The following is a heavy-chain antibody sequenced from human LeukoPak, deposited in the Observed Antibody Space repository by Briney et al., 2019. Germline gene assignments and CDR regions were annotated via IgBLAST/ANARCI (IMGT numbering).Heavy chain of an antibody. CDR1: GGSISSGGYY. CDR2: IYYSGST. CDR3: ASARVLLWFGEVSSDAFDI. V-gene: IGHV4-31*03. J-gene: IGHJ3*02. D-gene: IGHD3-10*01. Sequence: SQTLSLPCTVSGGSISSGGYYWSWIRPHPGKGLEWIGYIYYSGSTYYNPSLKSRVTISVDTSKNQFSLKLSSVTAADTAVYYCASARVLLWFGEVSSDAFDIWSQGTMVTVSS.